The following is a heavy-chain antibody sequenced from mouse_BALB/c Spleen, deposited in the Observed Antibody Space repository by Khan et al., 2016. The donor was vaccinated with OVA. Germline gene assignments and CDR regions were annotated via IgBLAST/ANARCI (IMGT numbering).Heavy chain of an antibody. CDR2: IYPFNDDT. V-gene: IGHV1S136*01. J-gene: IGHJ3*01. CDR3: APDGNTYVSFAY. D-gene: IGHD2-1*01. CDR1: GYTFTSYV. Sequence: EVQLQQSGPELVKPGASVKMSCKASGYTFTSYVMHWVKQKPGLGLEWIGYIYPFNDDTKYNEKFKGKATLTSDKSSSTAYMELSSLPSAASAVYSVAPDGNTYVSFAYWGQGTLVTVSA.